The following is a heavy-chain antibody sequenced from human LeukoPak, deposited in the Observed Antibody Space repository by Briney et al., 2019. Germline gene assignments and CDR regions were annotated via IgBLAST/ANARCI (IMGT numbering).Heavy chain of an antibody. D-gene: IGHD3-22*01. Sequence: GGSLRLTCAASGFTFSSYSMNWVRQAPGKGLEWVSSISSSSSYIYYADSVKGRFTISRDNAKNSLYLQMNSLRAEDTAVYYCARTGYCYDSSGAPSDAFDIWGQGTMVTVSS. V-gene: IGHV3-21*01. CDR2: ISSSSSYI. CDR3: ARTGYCYDSSGAPSDAFDI. J-gene: IGHJ3*02. CDR1: GFTFSSYS.